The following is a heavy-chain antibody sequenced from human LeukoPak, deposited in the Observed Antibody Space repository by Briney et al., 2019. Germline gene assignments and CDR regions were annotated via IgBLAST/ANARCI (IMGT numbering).Heavy chain of an antibody. Sequence: GASVKVSCKASGYTFTSYDINWVRQATGLGLEWMGWMNPNSGNTGYAQKFQGRVTMTRNTSISTAYMELSSLRSEDTAVYYCARGRVPLAYCSGGSCYLHYYYYYMDVWGKGTTVTISS. CDR1: GYTFTSYD. CDR2: MNPNSGNT. D-gene: IGHD2-15*01. J-gene: IGHJ6*03. V-gene: IGHV1-8*01. CDR3: ARGRVPLAYCSGGSCYLHYYYYYMDV.